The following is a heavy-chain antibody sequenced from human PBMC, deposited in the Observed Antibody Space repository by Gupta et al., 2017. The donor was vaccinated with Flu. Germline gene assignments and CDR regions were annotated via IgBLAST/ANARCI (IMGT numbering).Heavy chain of an antibody. D-gene: IGHD1-26*01. CDR3: ARDYYNSADYSGTYFDY. Sequence: EVHLVDSGGGLVQPGRSLRLSCIDSGFTFNDHAIHWVRQAPGKGLEWVSSISWNSDSITYADSAEGRFTTSRDNSKNSLFLEMSSLRPEDTAFYYCARDYYNSADYSGTYFDYWGQGTLVTVSS. CDR1: GFTFNDHA. CDR2: ISWNSDSI. V-gene: IGHV3-9*01. J-gene: IGHJ4*02.